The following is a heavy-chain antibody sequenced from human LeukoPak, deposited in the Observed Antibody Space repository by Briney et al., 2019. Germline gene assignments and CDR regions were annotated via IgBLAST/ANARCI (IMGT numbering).Heavy chain of an antibody. D-gene: IGHD3-3*01. V-gene: IGHV4-34*01. CDR1: GGSFSGYY. CDR3: ARPHYDFWSGYYYFDY. CDR2: INHSGST. J-gene: IGHJ4*02. Sequence: SETLSFTCAVYGGSFSGYYWSWIRQPPGKGLEWIGEINHSGSTNYNPSLKSRVTISVDTSKNQFSLKLSSVTAADTAVYYCARPHYDFWSGYYYFDYWGQGTLVTVSS.